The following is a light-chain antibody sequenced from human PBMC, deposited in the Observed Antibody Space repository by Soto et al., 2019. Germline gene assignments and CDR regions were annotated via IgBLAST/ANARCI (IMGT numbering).Light chain of an antibody. J-gene: IGKJ4*01. CDR2: DAS. V-gene: IGKV3-11*01. Sequence: EIVLTQSPSTLSSSPGERATISCRASQSISSYLAWYQQKPGQAPRLLIYDASNRANGIASRFSGSGSGTDVSLTISSLEPEDVLVYYCQQSSNWPVTFGGGTKVELK. CDR1: QSISSY. CDR3: QQSSNWPVT.